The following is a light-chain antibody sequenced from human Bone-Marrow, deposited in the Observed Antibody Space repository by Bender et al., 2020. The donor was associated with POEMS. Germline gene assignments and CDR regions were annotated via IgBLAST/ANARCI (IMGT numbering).Light chain of an antibody. CDR3: SSSTVNSNYV. Sequence: QSALTQPASVSGSPGQSITISCTGTSSDVGGYNYVSWYQQHPGKAPKLIIYDVSNLPSGVPDRFSGSKSGNTASLTVSGLQAEDEADYYCSSSTVNSNYVFGTGTKVTVL. V-gene: IGLV2-14*03. J-gene: IGLJ1*01. CDR2: DVS. CDR1: SSDVGGYNY.